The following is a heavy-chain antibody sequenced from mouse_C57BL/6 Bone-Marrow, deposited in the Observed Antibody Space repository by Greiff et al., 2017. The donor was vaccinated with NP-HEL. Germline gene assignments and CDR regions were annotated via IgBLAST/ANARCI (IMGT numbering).Heavy chain of an antibody. V-gene: IGHV1-69*01. CDR3: ARDYGSSLYAMDY. CDR1: GYNFTSYW. J-gene: IGHJ4*01. CDR2: IDPSDSYT. Sequence: VQLQQPGAELVMPGASVKLSCKASGYNFTSYWMHWVKQRPGQGLEWIGEIDPSDSYTNYTQKFKGKSTLTVDKSSSTAYMQLSSLTSEDSAVDYGARDYGSSLYAMDYWVQGTSVTVSS. D-gene: IGHD1-1*01.